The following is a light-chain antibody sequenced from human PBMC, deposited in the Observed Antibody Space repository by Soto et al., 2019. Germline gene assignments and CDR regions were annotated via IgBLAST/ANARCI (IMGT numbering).Light chain of an antibody. CDR1: QSVSSY. CDR3: QQRTNWPRSFT. Sequence: IVLTQSPATLSLSPGERATLSCRARQSVSSYLAWYQQKPGQAPRLLIYDTSKRATGIPARFSGSGSGTDFTLTISSLEPEDFAVYYCQQRTNWPRSFTFGPGTKVDIK. CDR2: DTS. V-gene: IGKV3-11*01. J-gene: IGKJ3*01.